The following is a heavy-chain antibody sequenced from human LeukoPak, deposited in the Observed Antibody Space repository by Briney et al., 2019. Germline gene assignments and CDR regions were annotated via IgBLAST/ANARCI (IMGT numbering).Heavy chain of an antibody. CDR3: AKDQGERYFDWLRQPYYYYGMDV. V-gene: IGHV3-23*01. Sequence: GGSLRLSCAASGFTFSSYAMSSGREAPGGGLERVSAIGGSGGSTYYADSLKGRFTISRDNSKNTLYLQMNSLRAEDTALYYCAKDQGERYFDWLRQPYYYYGMDVWGKGTTVTVSS. CDR1: GFTFSSYA. D-gene: IGHD3-9*01. CDR2: IGGSGGST. J-gene: IGHJ6*04.